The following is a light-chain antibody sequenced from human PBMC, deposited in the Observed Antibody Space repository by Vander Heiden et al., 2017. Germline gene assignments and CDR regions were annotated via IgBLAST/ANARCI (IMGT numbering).Light chain of an antibody. V-gene: IGLV2-14*01. Sequence: QSALTPPASVSGSPGQSITISCTGTSSHVGGYTFVSWSQQHPGKAPKLIIYEASNRPSGVSNRFSGSKSGNTAALTISGLQAEDEADYYCSSYTTSSTVVFGGGTKLTVL. CDR3: SSYTTSSTVV. J-gene: IGLJ3*02. CDR2: EAS. CDR1: SSHVGGYTF.